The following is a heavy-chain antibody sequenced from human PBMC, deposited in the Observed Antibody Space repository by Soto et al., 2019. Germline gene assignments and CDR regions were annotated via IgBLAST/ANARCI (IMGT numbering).Heavy chain of an antibody. D-gene: IGHD6-6*01. Sequence: GEFLKISCKGSGYSFTSYWIGWVRQMPGKGPEWMGIIYPGDSDTRYSPSFQGQVTISADKSISTAYLQWSSLKASDTAMYYCARQGFRAEAARLGFDPWGQGTLVTVSS. V-gene: IGHV5-51*01. CDR2: IYPGDSDT. CDR1: GYSFTSYW. CDR3: ARQGFRAEAARLGFDP. J-gene: IGHJ5*02.